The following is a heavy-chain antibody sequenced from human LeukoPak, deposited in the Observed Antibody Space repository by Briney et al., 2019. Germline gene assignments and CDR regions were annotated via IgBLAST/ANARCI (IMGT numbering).Heavy chain of an antibody. Sequence: GGSLRLSCAASGFIVSSNHMSWVRQAPGKGLEWVANIKQDGSEKYYVDSVKGRFTISRDNAKNSLYLQMNSLRAEDTAVYYCARDPTYYYDSSGYYYPTRDYWGQGTLVTVSS. V-gene: IGHV3-7*01. CDR3: ARDPTYYYDSSGYYYPTRDY. CDR2: IKQDGSEK. D-gene: IGHD3-22*01. J-gene: IGHJ4*02. CDR1: GFIVSSNH.